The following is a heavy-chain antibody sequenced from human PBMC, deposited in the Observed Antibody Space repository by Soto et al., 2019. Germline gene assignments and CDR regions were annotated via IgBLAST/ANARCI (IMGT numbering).Heavy chain of an antibody. V-gene: IGHV1-18*04. CDR3: ARDWKITGTSWGY. CDR2: ISPNSGNT. J-gene: IGHJ4*02. CDR1: GYTFTGYY. D-gene: IGHD1-20*01. Sequence: GASVKVSCKASGYTFTGYYMHWVRQAPGQGLEWMGWISPNSGNTNYAQKLQGRVTMTTDTSTSTAYMELRSLRSDDTAVYYCARDWKITGTSWGYWGQGTLVTVSS.